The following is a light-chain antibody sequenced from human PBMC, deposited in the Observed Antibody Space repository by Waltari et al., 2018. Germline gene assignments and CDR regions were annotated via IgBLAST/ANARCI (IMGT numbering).Light chain of an antibody. CDR1: ELEKKY. CDR3: QAWDSGVAGV. Sequence: SYDLIQSPSVSVSPGQTATITCSGDELEKKYVCWYQQKPGQSPVLGIYEDVRRPSEIPQRFSGSNSGNTATLTISGTQPMDEADYYCQAWDSGVAGVFGTGTKVTVL. V-gene: IGLV3-1*01. J-gene: IGLJ1*01. CDR2: EDV.